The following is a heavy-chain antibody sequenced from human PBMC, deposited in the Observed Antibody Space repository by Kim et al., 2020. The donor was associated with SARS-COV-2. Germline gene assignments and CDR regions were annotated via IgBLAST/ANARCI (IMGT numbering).Heavy chain of an antibody. V-gene: IGHV3-30-3*01. CDR1: GFTFSSYA. Sequence: GGSLRLSCAASGFTFSSYAMHWVRQAPGKGLEWVAVISSDGSNKYYADSVKGRFTISRDNSKNTLYLQMNSLRAEDTAVYYCARDSYCSSTSCYLDYYGMDVWGQGTTVTVSS. D-gene: IGHD2-2*01. CDR2: ISSDGSNK. CDR3: ARDSYCSSTSCYLDYYGMDV. J-gene: IGHJ6*02.